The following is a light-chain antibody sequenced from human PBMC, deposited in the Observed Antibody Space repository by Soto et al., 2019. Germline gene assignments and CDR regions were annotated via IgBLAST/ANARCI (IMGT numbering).Light chain of an antibody. CDR3: QQYGRSSGT. Sequence: EIVLTQSPGTLSLSPGERATLSCRASQSVSSSYLVWYQQKPGQAPRLLIHGASSRATGIPDRFSGSGSGTDFTLTISRLEPEDFAVYYCQQYGRSSGTFGQGTKVEIK. J-gene: IGKJ1*01. V-gene: IGKV3-20*01. CDR2: GAS. CDR1: QSVSSSY.